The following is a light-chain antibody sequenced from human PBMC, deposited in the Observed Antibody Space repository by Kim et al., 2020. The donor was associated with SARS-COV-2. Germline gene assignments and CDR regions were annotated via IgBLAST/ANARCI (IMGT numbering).Light chain of an antibody. Sequence: KVTISGSGSSSNMGNNYVSWYQQLPGTAPKLLIYDNNKRPSGIPDRFSGSKSGTSATLGITGLQTGDEADYYCGTWDSSLSALYVFGTGTKVTVL. V-gene: IGLV1-51*01. CDR3: GTWDSSLSALYV. CDR1: SSNMGNNY. J-gene: IGLJ1*01. CDR2: DNN.